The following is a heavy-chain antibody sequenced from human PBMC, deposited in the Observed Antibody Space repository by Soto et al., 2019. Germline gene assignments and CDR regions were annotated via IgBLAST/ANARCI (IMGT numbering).Heavy chain of an antibody. J-gene: IGHJ4*02. CDR3: AKDRQRITIFSLFDY. D-gene: IGHD3-9*01. V-gene: IGHV3-23*01. CDR2: ISGSGGST. CDR1: GFTFSSYA. Sequence: PGGSLRLSCAASGFTFSSYAMSWVRQAPGKGLEWVSAISGSGGSTYYADSVKGRFTISRDNSKNTLYLQMNSLRAEDTAVYYCAKDRQRITIFSLFDYWGQGTLVTVSS.